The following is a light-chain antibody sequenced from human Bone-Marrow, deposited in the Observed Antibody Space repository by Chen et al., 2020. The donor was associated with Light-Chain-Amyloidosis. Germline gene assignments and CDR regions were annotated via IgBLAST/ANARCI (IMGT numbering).Light chain of an antibody. CDR1: QTISSNY. CDR3: QQYGTSPLT. CDR2: GSS. J-gene: IGKJ4*01. Sequence: EIVLTQSPGTLSLSPGEGANLSCRASQTISSNYLTWYQQKFGQAPRLLIYGSSSRATGIPDRFDGSGYGTDFTSTINRLEPEDYAMYYCQQYGTSPLTFGGGNKVEIK. V-gene: IGKV3-20*01.